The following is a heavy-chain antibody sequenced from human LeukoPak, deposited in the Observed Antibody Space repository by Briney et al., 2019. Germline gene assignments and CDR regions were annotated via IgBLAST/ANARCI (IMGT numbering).Heavy chain of an antibody. CDR2: TNPEGGDK. CDR1: GFTFSINW. CDR3: ARDLNIVVVPAAMRNY. J-gene: IGHJ4*02. Sequence: GGSLRLSCAASGFTFSINWMTWVRQAPGKGLEWLANTNPEGGDKYYVDSVKGRFTISRDNAKNSLYLQMNSLRAEDTAVYYCARDLNIVVVPAAMRNYWGQGTLVTVSS. V-gene: IGHV3-7*01. D-gene: IGHD2-2*01.